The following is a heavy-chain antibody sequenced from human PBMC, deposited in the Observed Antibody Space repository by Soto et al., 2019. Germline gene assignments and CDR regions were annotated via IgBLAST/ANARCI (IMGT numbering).Heavy chain of an antibody. V-gene: IGHV4-31*03. CDR3: ARVSGSYYYGMDV. CDR1: GGSITSGVYY. Sequence: SETLSLTCTVSGGSITSGVYYWSWIRQHPGKGLEWIGEINHSGSTNYNPSLKSRVTISVDTSKNQFSLKLSSVTAADTAVYYCARVSGSYYYGMDVWGQGTTVT. D-gene: IGHD1-26*01. J-gene: IGHJ6*02. CDR2: INHSGST.